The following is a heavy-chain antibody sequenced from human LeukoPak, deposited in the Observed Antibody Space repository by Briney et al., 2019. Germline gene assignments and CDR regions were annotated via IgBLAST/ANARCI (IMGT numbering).Heavy chain of an antibody. CDR2: IDHRGSS. Sequence: SETLSLTCAVHGESFSAYFWSWIRQVPGKGLEWIGEIDHRGSSNYNPPLKSRATISVDTSKNHFSLSPTSVTAADTAVYYCATRSSTLAAARCFDDWGQGTVVTVSS. V-gene: IGHV4-34*01. CDR3: ATRSSTLAAARCFDD. D-gene: IGHD6-6*01. J-gene: IGHJ4*03. CDR1: GESFSAYF.